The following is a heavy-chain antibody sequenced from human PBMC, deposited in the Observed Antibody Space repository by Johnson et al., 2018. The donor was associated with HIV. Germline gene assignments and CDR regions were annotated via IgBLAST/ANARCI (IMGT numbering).Heavy chain of an antibody. CDR2: ISSSGNTI. J-gene: IGHJ3*02. CDR3: VRESCRRIPVPGPGDAAFDI. Sequence: QVQLVESGGGLVKPGGSLRLSCAASGFTFSDYHMSWIRQAPGKGLEWVSYISSSGNTIYNADSVKARFTISRDNAKNSLYLQVNTLTVEDTAIYYCVRESCRRIPVPGPGDAAFDIWGLGTMVTVSS. D-gene: IGHD6-19*01. V-gene: IGHV3-11*04. CDR1: GFTFSDYH.